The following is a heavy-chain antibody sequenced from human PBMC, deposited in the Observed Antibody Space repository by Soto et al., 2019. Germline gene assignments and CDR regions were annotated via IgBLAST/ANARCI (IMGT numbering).Heavy chain of an antibody. Sequence: SETLSLTCSVSGGSVSSGSYYWIWIRQPPGKGLEWIGYIYYSGSTNYNPSLKSRVTISVDTSKNQFSLKLSSVTAADTAVYYCARDRYDILTGYYLGYFDYWGQGTLVTVSS. CDR2: IYYSGST. D-gene: IGHD3-9*01. CDR3: ARDRYDILTGYYLGYFDY. CDR1: GGSVSSGSYY. V-gene: IGHV4-61*01. J-gene: IGHJ4*02.